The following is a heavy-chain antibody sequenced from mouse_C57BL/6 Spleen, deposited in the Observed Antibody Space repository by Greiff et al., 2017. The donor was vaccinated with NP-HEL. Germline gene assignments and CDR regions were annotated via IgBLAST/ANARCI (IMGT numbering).Heavy chain of an antibody. CDR1: GYAFSSSW. D-gene: IGHD1-1*01. J-gene: IGHJ2*01. Sequence: VKLQESGPELVKPGASVKISCKASGYAFSSSWMNWVKQRPGKGLEWIGRIYPGDGDTNYNGKFKGKATLTADKSSSTAYMQLSSLTSEDSAVYCCARGGGSSDYWGQGTTLTVSS. CDR3: ARGGGSSDY. V-gene: IGHV1-82*01. CDR2: IYPGDGDT.